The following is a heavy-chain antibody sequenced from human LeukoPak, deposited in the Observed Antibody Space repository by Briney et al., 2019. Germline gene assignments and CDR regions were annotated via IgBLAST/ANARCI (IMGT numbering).Heavy chain of an antibody. Sequence: GGSLRLSCAASGFTFSTYGMHWVRQAPGKGLEWVAFVRYDGSKKYYTNSVKGRFTISRDNSKNTLYLQMNSLRAEDTAVYYCAKEMATMANYFDYWGQGTLVTVSS. CDR2: VRYDGSKK. CDR3: AKEMATMANYFDY. J-gene: IGHJ4*02. V-gene: IGHV3-30*02. CDR1: GFTFSTYG. D-gene: IGHD5-24*01.